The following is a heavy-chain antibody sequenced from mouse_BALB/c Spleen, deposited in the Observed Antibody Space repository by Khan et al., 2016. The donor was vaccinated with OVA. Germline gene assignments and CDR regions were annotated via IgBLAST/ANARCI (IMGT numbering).Heavy chain of an antibody. V-gene: IGHV5-6*01. CDR3: ARLYAMDY. CDR1: GFTFSSYG. J-gene: IGHJ4*01. CDR2: ISSGGSYT. Sequence: EVKLVESGGDLVKPGGSLKLPCAASGFTFSSYGMSWVRQTPDKRLEWVATISSGGSYTYYPDSVKGRFTISRDNAKNTLYLQMSSLKSEDTAMYYCARLYAMDYWGQGTSVTVSS.